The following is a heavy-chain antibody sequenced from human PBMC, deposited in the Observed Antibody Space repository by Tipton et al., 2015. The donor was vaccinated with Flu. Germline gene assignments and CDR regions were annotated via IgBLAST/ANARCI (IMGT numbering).Heavy chain of an antibody. V-gene: IGHV4-34*01. Sequence: GLVKPSETLSLTCVIYGEPFNDYYWSWIRQPPGKGLEWIGEINHSGGTNYNPSLESRVTMSVDTSQNQFSLEVNSMTVADTAVYYCARVGYYGSGRYPFDCWGQGTLVTVSS. CDR3: ARVGYYGSGRYPFDC. CDR2: INHSGGT. J-gene: IGHJ4*02. D-gene: IGHD3-10*01. CDR1: GEPFNDYY.